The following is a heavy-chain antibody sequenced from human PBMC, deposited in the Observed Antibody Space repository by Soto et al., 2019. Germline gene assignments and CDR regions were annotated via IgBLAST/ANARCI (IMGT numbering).Heavy chain of an antibody. J-gene: IGHJ4*02. CDR1: GFTFSDYY. D-gene: IGHD6-13*01. CDR3: ARLGSIAAAGTPDY. Sequence: GGSLRLSCVASGFTFSDYYMSWFRQAPGKGLEWVSYISGSGSTIHDADSVKGRFTISRDNAKNSLYLQMNSLRAEDTAVYYCARLGSIAAAGTPDYWGQGSLVTVSS. V-gene: IGHV3-11*01. CDR2: ISGSGSTI.